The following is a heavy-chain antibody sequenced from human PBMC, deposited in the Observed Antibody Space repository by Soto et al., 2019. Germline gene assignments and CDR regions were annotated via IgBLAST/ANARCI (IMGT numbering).Heavy chain of an antibody. D-gene: IGHD3-10*01. J-gene: IGHJ4*02. CDR3: AKDQYGSGSSSYFDY. CDR2: ISYDGSNK. Sequence: GGSLRLSCAASGFTFSSYGMHWVRQAPGKGLEWVAVISYDGSNKYYADSVKGRFTISRDNSKNTLYLQMNSLRAEDTAVYYCAKDQYGSGSSSYFDYWGQGTLVTVSS. V-gene: IGHV3-30*18. CDR1: GFTFSSYG.